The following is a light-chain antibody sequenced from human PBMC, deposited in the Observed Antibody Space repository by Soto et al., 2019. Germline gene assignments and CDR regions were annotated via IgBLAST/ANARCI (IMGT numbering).Light chain of an antibody. J-gene: IGLJ3*02. CDR2: EVR. CDR1: SSDVGGYNH. V-gene: IGLV2-14*01. Sequence: QSVLTQPASVSGSPGHSITISCTGTSSDVGGYNHVSWYQQHPGKAPKLIIYEVRNRPSGVSNRLSGSKSGNTASLTISGLQADDEADYYCCSYTSSSIRVFGGGTKLTVL. CDR3: CSYTSSSIRV.